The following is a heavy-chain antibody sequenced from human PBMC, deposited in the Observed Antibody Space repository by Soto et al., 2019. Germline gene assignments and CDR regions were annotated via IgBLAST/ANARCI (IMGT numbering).Heavy chain of an antibody. Sequence: EVQLLESGGGLVQPGGSLRLSCAASGFTFSSYVMNWVRQPPGKGLEWVSGISGSGGSTYYADSVKGRFTISRDNSKNPLYLQMTSLRAEDTAVYYCAKGPRAPPPHDYGMDVWGQGTTVTVSS. V-gene: IGHV3-23*01. J-gene: IGHJ6*02. CDR1: GFTFSSYV. CDR3: AKGPRAPPPHDYGMDV. CDR2: ISGSGGST.